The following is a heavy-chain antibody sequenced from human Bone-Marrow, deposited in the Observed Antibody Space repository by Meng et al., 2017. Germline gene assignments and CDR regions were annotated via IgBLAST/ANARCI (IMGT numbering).Heavy chain of an antibody. V-gene: IGHV1-46*01. Sequence: ASVKVSCKASGYTFTSYYMHWVRQAPGQGLEWMGIINPSGGSTSYAQKFQGRVTMTRDTSTSTVYMELSSLRSEDTAVYYCARDGLVPAALYGPGSDRMDVWGQGTTVTVSS. CDR3: ARDGLVPAALYGPGSDRMDV. D-gene: IGHD3-10*01. CDR2: INPSGGST. J-gene: IGHJ6*02. CDR1: GYTFTSYY.